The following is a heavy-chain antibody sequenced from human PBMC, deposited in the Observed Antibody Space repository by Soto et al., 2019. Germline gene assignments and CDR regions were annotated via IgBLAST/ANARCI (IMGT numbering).Heavy chain of an antibody. V-gene: IGHV3-23*01. CDR3: AKEQVYAYADTNSIFDY. CDR2: TSASGGST. Sequence: EVQLLESGGGLVEPGGSLRLSCAASGFTFSNYPMTWVRQAPGKGLEWVSSTSASGGSTYYADSVKGRFTISRDNSKNTLYLQKNSLRAEDTAVYYCAKEQVYAYADTNSIFDYWGQGALVTVSS. J-gene: IGHJ4*02. CDR1: GFTFSNYP. D-gene: IGHD2-2*01.